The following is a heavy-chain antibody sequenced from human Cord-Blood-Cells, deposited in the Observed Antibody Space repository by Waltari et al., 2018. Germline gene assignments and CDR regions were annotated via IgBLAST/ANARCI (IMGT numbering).Heavy chain of an antibody. CDR1: GGTSSSYA. D-gene: IGHD3-3*01. CDR3: ARGARLEWLLFDY. J-gene: IGHJ4*02. Sequence: QVQLVQSGAAVKKPGSSVKVSCKASGGTSSSYAISWVRQAPGQGVEWMGSIIPSIGIANYGRRFQGRVTMTADKSTSTAYMELSSLGSEETAVYYCARGARLEWLLFDYWGQGTLVTVSS. CDR2: IIPSIGIA. V-gene: IGHV1-69*09.